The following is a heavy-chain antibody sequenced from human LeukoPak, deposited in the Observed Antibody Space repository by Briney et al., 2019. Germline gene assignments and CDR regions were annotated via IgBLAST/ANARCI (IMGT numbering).Heavy chain of an antibody. V-gene: IGHV1-18*01. CDR1: GYTFTSYG. D-gene: IGHD5-18*01. J-gene: IGHJ4*02. Sequence: ASVKVSCKASGYTFTSYGISWVRQAPGQGLEWMGWISAYNGNTNYAQKFQGRVTMTRNTSISTAYMELSSLRSEDTAVYYCAREVGGYSYGLSDWGQGTLVTVSS. CDR2: ISAYNGNT. CDR3: AREVGGYSYGLSD.